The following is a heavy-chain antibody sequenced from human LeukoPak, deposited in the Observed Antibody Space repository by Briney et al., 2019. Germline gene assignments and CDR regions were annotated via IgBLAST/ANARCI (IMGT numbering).Heavy chain of an antibody. Sequence: ASVKVSCKVSGYTLTELSMHWVRQVPGKGLEWMGGLDRGDGETIYAQSFQDRLTMTEDTSTDTAYMKLSSLRSEDTAVYYCARDLRRTSARNDAFDIWGQGTMVTVSS. CDR3: ARDLRRTSARNDAFDI. CDR1: GYTLTELS. D-gene: IGHD1-14*01. J-gene: IGHJ3*02. V-gene: IGHV1-24*01. CDR2: LDRGDGET.